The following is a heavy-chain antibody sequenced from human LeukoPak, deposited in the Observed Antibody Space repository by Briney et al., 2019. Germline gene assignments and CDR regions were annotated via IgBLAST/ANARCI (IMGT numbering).Heavy chain of an antibody. CDR2: ISPYNGNT. D-gene: IGHD3-22*01. CDR3: ARDYDSSGYLDY. V-gene: IGHV1-18*01. J-gene: IGHJ4*02. CDR1: GYTFTSYV. Sequence: ASVKVSCKASGYTFTSYVISWVRQAPGQGLEWMGWISPYNGNTNYAQKLQGRVTMTTDTSTSTAYMELRSLRSDDTAVYYCARDYDSSGYLDYWGQGTLVTVSS.